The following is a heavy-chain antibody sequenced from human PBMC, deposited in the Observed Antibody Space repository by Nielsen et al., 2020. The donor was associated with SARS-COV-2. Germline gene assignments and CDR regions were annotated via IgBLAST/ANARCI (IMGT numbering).Heavy chain of an antibody. CDR1: GFTFSSYA. J-gene: IGHJ6*02. Sequence: GESLKISCAASGFTFSSYAMHWVRQAPGKGLEYVSAISSNGGSTYYANSVKGRFTISRDNSKNTLYLQMGSLRAEDMAVYYCARSDDFWSGYYYYYYGMDVWGQGTTVTVSS. V-gene: IGHV3-64*01. CDR2: ISSNGGST. D-gene: IGHD3-3*01. CDR3: ARSDDFWSGYYYYYYGMDV.